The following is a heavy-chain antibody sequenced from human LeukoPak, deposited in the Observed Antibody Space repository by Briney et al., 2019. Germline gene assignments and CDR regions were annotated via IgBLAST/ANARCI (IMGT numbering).Heavy chain of an antibody. CDR2: IYYDGDT. CDR3: ARRGHIKTPPV. J-gene: IGHJ4*02. CDR1: GGLMISSNYY. V-gene: IGHV4-39*01. Sequence: SETLSLTCSVSGGLMISSNYYCVRIRQPPGKGLEWVGSIYYDGDTYSNPSLGSRVAISVDTSRNQFSLKLSSLTAADTAVYYCARRGHIKTPPVWGQGTLVTVSS.